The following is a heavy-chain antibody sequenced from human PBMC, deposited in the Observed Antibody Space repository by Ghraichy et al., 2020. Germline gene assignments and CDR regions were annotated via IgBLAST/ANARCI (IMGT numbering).Heavy chain of an antibody. CDR3: AKGHTMYSTHGRGMDV. V-gene: IGHV3-30*18. CDR2: ILFDGSKK. CDR1: GFSFNNYG. J-gene: IGHJ6*02. D-gene: IGHD5-18*01. Sequence: GSLRLSCAASGFSFNNYGMHWVRQAPGKGLEWVAVILFDGSKKFYAASVRGRCTISRDNSKNTLYLQMNSLRGEETAVYYCAKGHTMYSTHGRGMDVWGRGTTVTVSS.